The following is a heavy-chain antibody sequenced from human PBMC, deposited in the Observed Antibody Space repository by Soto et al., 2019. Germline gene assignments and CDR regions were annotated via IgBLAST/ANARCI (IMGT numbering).Heavy chain of an antibody. CDR2: IYYSGST. CDR1: GGSVSSGSYY. J-gene: IGHJ4*02. Sequence: SETLSLTCTVSGGSVSSGSYYWSWIRQPPGKGLEWIGYIYYSGSTNYNPSLKSRVTISVDTSKNQFSLKLSSVTAADTAVYYCARSPLPYYDSSGSLDYWGQGTLVTVSS. CDR3: ARSPLPYYDSSGSLDY. V-gene: IGHV4-61*01. D-gene: IGHD3-22*01.